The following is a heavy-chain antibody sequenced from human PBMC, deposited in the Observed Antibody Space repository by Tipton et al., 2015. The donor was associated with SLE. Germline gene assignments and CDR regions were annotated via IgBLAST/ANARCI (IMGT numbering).Heavy chain of an antibody. D-gene: IGHD2-15*01. Sequence: TLSLTCTASGGSVNGYYWSWIRQTPGKGLEWLGEINHDGSTNYNSSLKSRVTISVDMSRNQVSLRLTSLTAADTALYYCARSRLYPGPDAFDVWGQGTLVTVSS. CDR3: ARSRLYPGPDAFDV. V-gene: IGHV4-34*01. CDR2: INHDGST. CDR1: GGSVNGYY. J-gene: IGHJ3*01.